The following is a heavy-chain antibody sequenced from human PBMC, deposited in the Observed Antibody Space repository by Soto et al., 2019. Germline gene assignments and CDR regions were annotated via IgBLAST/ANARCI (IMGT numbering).Heavy chain of an antibody. CDR3: AKVGGEYIVVVPAALAFDY. CDR1: GFTFSSYA. J-gene: IGHJ4*02. D-gene: IGHD2-2*01. CDR2: ISGSGGST. V-gene: IGHV3-23*01. Sequence: EVQLLESGGGLVQPGGSLRLSCAASGFTFSSYAMSWVRQAPEKGLEWVSAISGSGGSTYYADSVKGRFTISRDNSKNTLYLQMNSLRAEDTAVYYCAKVGGEYIVVVPAALAFDYWGQGTLVTVSS.